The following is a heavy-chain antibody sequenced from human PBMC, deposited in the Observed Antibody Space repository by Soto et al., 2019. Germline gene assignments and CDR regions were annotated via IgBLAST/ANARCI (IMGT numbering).Heavy chain of an antibody. CDR3: ATSYGNAWYTY. J-gene: IGHJ4*02. Sequence: SETLSLTCTVSGGSISSSSYYWGWIRQSPGKGLEWIGSMYYSGCTYYNPSLKSRVTISVDRSKNQFTLQLTSVTAADAAVYYCATSYGNAWYTYWGQGTQVTVSS. V-gene: IGHV4-39*06. CDR2: MYYSGCT. CDR1: GGSISSSSYY. D-gene: IGHD6-13*01.